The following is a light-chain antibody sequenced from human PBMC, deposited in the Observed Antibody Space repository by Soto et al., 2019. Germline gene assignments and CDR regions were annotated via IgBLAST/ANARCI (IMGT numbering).Light chain of an antibody. J-gene: IGKJ2*01. CDR2: LGS. V-gene: IGKV2-28*01. Sequence: DIVMTQSPLSLPVTPGEPGSISCRSSQSLLHSNGYNYLDWYLQKPGQSPQLLIYLGSNRASGVPDRFSGSGSGTDFTLKISRVEAEDVGDYYCMQALQIPQTFGQGTKLEIK. CDR3: MQALQIPQT. CDR1: QSLLHSNGYNY.